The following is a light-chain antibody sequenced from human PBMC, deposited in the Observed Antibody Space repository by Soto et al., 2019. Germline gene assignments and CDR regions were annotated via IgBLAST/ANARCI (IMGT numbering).Light chain of an antibody. V-gene: IGLV1-47*01. J-gene: IGLJ3*02. CDR2: GNN. CDR1: SSNIGSSY. Sequence: QSVLTQPPSASGTPGQRVTISCSGSSSNIGSSYVYWYQQLPGTAPKLLIYGNNKRPSGVPDRFSGSKSGTSASLAISGLRSEDEADYYCAAWDDSLSGRVFGGGTQLTVL. CDR3: AAWDDSLSGRV.